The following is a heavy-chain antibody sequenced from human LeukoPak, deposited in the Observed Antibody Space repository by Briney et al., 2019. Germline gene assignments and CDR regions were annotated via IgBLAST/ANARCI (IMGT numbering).Heavy chain of an antibody. V-gene: IGHV3-33*01. J-gene: IGHJ3*02. CDR3: ATLNGHAFDI. CDR1: GFTFSSYG. CDR2: IWNDGSKK. D-gene: IGHD1-1*01. Sequence: GGSLGLSCAASGFTFSSYGMHWVRQTPGKGLEWVAVIWNDGSKKYYADSVKGRFTISRDDSKNTLSLQVNSLRAEDTAVYYCATLNGHAFDIWGQGTMVTVSS.